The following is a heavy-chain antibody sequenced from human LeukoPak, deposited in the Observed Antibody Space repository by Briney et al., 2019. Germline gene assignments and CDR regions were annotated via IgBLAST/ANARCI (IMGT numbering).Heavy chain of an antibody. CDR3: ARGGVDTQIDY. D-gene: IGHD5-18*01. CDR1: GGSISSYY. J-gene: IGHJ4*02. V-gene: IGHV4-59*08. Sequence: SETLSLTCSVSGGSISSYYWSWIRQPPGKGLEWIGFIYYSGSTKYNPSPKSRVTISVDTSNNQFSLKLTSVTTADTAVYYCARGGVDTQIDYWGQGTLVTVSS. CDR2: IYYSGST.